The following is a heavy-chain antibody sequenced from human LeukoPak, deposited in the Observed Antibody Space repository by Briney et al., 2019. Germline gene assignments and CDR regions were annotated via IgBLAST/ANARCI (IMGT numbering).Heavy chain of an antibody. V-gene: IGHV4-30-4*01. Sequence: TSETLPLTCTVSGGSISSGDYYWSWIRQAPGKGLEWIGYIYYSGSTYYNPSLKSRVTISVDTSKNQFSLKLSSVTAADTAVYYCASSYYYDSSGTGNWFDPWGQGTLVTVSS. D-gene: IGHD3-22*01. CDR2: IYYSGST. CDR1: GGSISSGDYY. J-gene: IGHJ5*02. CDR3: ASSYYYDSSGTGNWFDP.